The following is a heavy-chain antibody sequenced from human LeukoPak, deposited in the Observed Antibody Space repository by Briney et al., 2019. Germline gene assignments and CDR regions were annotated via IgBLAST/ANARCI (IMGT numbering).Heavy chain of an antibody. J-gene: IGHJ4*02. CDR2: IYYSGST. D-gene: IGHD5-24*01. CDR1: GGSISSYY. Sequence: SETLSLTCTVSGGSISSYYWSWIRQPPGKGLEWVGYIYYSGSTNYNPSLKSRVTISVDTSKNQFSLKLSSVTAADTAVYYCARGKDGYIGYWGQGTLVTVSS. V-gene: IGHV4-59*01. CDR3: ARGKDGYIGY.